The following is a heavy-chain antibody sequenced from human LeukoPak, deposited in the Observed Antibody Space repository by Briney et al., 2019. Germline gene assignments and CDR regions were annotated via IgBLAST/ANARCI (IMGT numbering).Heavy chain of an antibody. CDR1: GFTFSSYA. CDR3: ARDRGSRVYHGSALDV. CDR2: ISYDGSNK. Sequence: GGSLRLSCAASGFTFSSYAMHWVRQAPGKGLEWVAVISYDGSNKYYADSVKGRFTISRDNSKNTLYLQMNSLRAEDTAVYYCARDRGSRVYHGSALDVWGQGTTVTVSS. D-gene: IGHD3-10*01. V-gene: IGHV3-30*04. J-gene: IGHJ6*02.